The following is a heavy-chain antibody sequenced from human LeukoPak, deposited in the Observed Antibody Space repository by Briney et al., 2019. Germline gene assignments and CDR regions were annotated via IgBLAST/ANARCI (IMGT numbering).Heavy chain of an antibody. V-gene: IGHV3-33*01. CDR3: ARDLYSSGWYGGGY. D-gene: IGHD6-19*01. CDR1: GFTFSSYG. J-gene: IGHJ4*02. Sequence: GGSLRLSCAASGFTFSSYGMHWVRQAPGKGLEWVAVIWYDGSNKYYADSVKGRFIISRDNSKDTLYLQMNSLRAEDTAVYYCARDLYSSGWYGGGYWGQGTLVTVSS. CDR2: IWYDGSNK.